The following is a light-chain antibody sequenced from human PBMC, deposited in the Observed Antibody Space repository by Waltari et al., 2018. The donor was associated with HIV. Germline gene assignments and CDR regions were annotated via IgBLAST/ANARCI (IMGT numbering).Light chain of an antibody. J-gene: IGKJ4*01. V-gene: IGKV1-9*01. CDR3: QQVNGYPLT. CDR2: ATS. CDR1: QNIYSY. Sequence: DIQLTQSPSFLSASIGDRVTITCRASQNIYSYLVWYQQKPGRAPQVLIYATSPLQSGVPSRFSGSGSGTEFALTITNLQPDDFATYYCQQVNGYPLTFGGGTKVEIK.